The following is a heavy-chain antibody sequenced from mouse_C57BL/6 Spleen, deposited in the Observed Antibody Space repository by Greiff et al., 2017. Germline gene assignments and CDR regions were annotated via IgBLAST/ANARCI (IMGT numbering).Heavy chain of an antibody. J-gene: IGHJ4*01. D-gene: IGHD5-1*01. CDR1: GFNIKNTY. Sequence: VQLQQSVAELVRPGASVKLSCTASGFNIKNTYMHWVKQRPEQGLEWIGRIDPANGNTKYAPKFQGKATLTADTSSNTAYLQLRSLTAEDTAIYYCAPLTSRRAMDYWGQGTSVTVSS. V-gene: IGHV14-3*01. CDR3: APLTSRRAMDY. CDR2: IDPANGNT.